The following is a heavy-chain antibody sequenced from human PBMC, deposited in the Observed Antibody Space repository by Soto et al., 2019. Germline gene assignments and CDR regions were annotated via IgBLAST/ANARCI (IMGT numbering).Heavy chain of an antibody. D-gene: IGHD3-3*01. Sequence: GGSLRLSCAVSGFTFSSHWMHWVRQAPGKGLVWVSRINSDGSSTNYADSVKGRFTISRDNAKKTLYLQMSSLRADDTGVYYCARDSSPYYDFWSGFYTYFDYWGQGARVTVSS. J-gene: IGHJ4*02. CDR3: ARDSSPYYDFWSGFYTYFDY. CDR2: INSDGSST. CDR1: GFTFSSHW. V-gene: IGHV3-74*01.